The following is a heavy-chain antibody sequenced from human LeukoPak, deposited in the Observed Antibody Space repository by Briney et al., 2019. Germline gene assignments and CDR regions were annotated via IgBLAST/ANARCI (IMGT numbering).Heavy chain of an antibody. J-gene: IGHJ5*02. CDR1: GFTFSDYV. V-gene: IGHV3-23*01. D-gene: IGHD6-13*01. CDR3: ARGSRYSSSWYWFDP. CDR2: ISGSGAST. Sequence: PGGSLRLSCVVSGFTFSDYVMSWVRQAPGKGLEWVSAISGSGASTIYADSVKGRFTISRDNAKNSLYLQMNSLRAEDTAVYYCARGSRYSSSWYWFDPWGQGTLVTVSS.